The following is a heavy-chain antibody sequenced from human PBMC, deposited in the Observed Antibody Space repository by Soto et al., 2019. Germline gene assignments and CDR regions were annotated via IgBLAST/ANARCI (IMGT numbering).Heavy chain of an antibody. J-gene: IGHJ3*02. D-gene: IGHD1-1*01. Sequence: PGGSLRLSCAASGFICSSYDMSWARQAPGKCLEWVSTILVGGSTHYEDSVTGRFTISRDTSKNTVFLQMNSLTAGDTAVYYCAKATAPSGGAFDICGQGXMVTV. CDR1: GFICSSYD. CDR2: ILVGGST. CDR3: AKATAPSGGAFDI. V-gene: IGHV3-23*01.